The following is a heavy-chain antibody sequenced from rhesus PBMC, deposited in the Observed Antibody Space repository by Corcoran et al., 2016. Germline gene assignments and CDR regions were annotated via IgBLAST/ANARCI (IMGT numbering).Heavy chain of an antibody. CDR2: IYGSSTST. J-gene: IGHJ4*01. CDR3: ARGGVWTGYYTVLTNY. V-gene: IGHV4S10*01. Sequence: QVQLQESGPGVVKPSETLSLTCAVSGGSISDSYQWSWIRQPPGKGLEWIGYIYGSSTSTNDNPSLKSRVTISKDTSKSQFSLRLSSMTAADTAVYYCARGGVWTGYYTVLTNYGGQGVLVTVSS. CDR1: GGSISDSYQ. D-gene: IGHD3-3*01.